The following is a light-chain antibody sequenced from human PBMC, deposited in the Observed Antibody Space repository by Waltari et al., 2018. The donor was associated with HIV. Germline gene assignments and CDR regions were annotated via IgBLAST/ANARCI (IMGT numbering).Light chain of an antibody. J-gene: IGKJ2*02. CDR1: QTINDY. CDR2: GAS. V-gene: IGKV1-39*01. CDR3: QQSYNMRT. Sequence: DIQMTQSPSSLSASVGDRVTITCRASQTINDYVNWYQQKPGRAPKLLIYGASTLERGVPSRFSGSGSGRDFTLTISSLQPEDFATYYCQQSYNMRTFGQGTKLDIK.